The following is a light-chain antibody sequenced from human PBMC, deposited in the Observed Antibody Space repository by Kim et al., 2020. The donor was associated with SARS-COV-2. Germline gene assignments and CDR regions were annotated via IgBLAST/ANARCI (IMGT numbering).Light chain of an antibody. J-gene: IGKJ2*01. CDR1: QDISSW. V-gene: IGKV1-12*01. CDR2: GAS. Sequence: VGDRVTITCRASQDISSWLAWYQQIPGKAPKLLIYGASSLQSGVPSRFSGSGSGTDFTLTISSLQPEDFATYYCQQANSSPRMYTFGQGTKLEI. CDR3: QQANSSPRMYT.